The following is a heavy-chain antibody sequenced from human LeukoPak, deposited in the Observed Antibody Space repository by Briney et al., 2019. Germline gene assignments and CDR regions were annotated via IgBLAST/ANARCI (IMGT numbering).Heavy chain of an antibody. CDR2: IYYSGST. CDR3: ARAVNQYITITTSPRAFDI. Sequence: SETLSLTCTVSGGSISRGDYYWSWIRQPPGKGLEWIGYIYYSGSTYYNPSLKSRVTISVDTSKNQFSLKLSSVTAADTAVYYCARAVNQYITITTSPRAFDIWGQGTMVTVSS. J-gene: IGHJ3*02. V-gene: IGHV4-30-4*01. CDR1: GGSISRGDYY. D-gene: IGHD3-3*01.